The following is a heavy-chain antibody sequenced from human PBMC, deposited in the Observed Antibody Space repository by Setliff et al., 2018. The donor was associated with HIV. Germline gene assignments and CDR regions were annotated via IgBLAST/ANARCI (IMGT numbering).Heavy chain of an antibody. CDR3: ARDRRAVSRSVVPAANHAFDI. V-gene: IGHV3-73*01. J-gene: IGHJ3*02. D-gene: IGHD2-2*01. CDR1: GFTFSGAE. Sequence: PGETLKISCAASGFTFSGAEIHWVRQASGKGLEWVGRIRSKADKYATDYGASAKGRFIISRDDSKKTAYLQMSSLRAEDTAVYYCARDRRAVSRSVVPAANHAFDIWGQGTMVTVSS. CDR2: IRSKADKYAT.